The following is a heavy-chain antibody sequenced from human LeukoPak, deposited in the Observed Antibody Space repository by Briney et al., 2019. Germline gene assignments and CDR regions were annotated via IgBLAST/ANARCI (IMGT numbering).Heavy chain of an antibody. CDR1: GFTFSGSA. CDR2: INGGNSDT. J-gene: IGHJ4*02. V-gene: IGHV3-23*01. Sequence: GGSLRLSCAASGFTFSGSAMHWVRQAPGKGLEWVSAINGGNSDTNYAESVKGRFTISRDNSRNTLYLQMNSLRAEDTAVYYCAKDLLRWAFDYWGQGTLVTVSS. D-gene: IGHD2-15*01. CDR3: AKDLLRWAFDY.